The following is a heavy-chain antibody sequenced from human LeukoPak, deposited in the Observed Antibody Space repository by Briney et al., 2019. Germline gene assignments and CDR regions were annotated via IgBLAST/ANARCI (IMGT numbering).Heavy chain of an antibody. Sequence: SETLSLTCTVSGYSISSGYYWGWIRQAPGKGLEWIGSIYSSGSTYYNPSLKSRVTISVDMSKNQFSLKMSSVTAADTAVYYCARDAGTSSSWAYYYYYMDVWGKGTTVTVSS. J-gene: IGHJ6*03. V-gene: IGHV4-38-2*02. CDR2: IYSSGST. CDR1: GYSISSGYY. CDR3: ARDAGTSSSWAYYYYYMDV. D-gene: IGHD6-13*01.